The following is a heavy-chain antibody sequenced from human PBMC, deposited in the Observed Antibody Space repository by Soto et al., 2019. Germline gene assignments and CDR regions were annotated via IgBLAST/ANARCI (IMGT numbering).Heavy chain of an antibody. Sequence: PGESLKISCKGSGYSFTSYWIGWVRQMPGKGLEWMGIIYPGDSDTRYSPSFQGQVTISADKSISTAYLQWSSLKASDTAMYYCARRSVAAVHRDAFDIWGQGTMVTVSS. D-gene: IGHD2-15*01. CDR3: ARRSVAAVHRDAFDI. CDR1: GYSFTSYW. CDR2: IYPGDSDT. V-gene: IGHV5-51*01. J-gene: IGHJ3*02.